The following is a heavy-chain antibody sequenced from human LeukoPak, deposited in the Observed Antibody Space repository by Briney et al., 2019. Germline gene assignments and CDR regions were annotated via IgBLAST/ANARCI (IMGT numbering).Heavy chain of an antibody. CDR3: ARAPLFDY. J-gene: IGHJ4*02. CDR2: INPNSGGT. Sequence: ASVKVSCKASGYTFTVYDIHWVRQAPGQGLEWMGWINPNSGGTNSAQKFQGRVTMTRDTSISTAYMELSRLRSDDTAVYYCARAPLFDYWGQGTLVTVSS. V-gene: IGHV1-2*02. CDR1: GYTFTVYD.